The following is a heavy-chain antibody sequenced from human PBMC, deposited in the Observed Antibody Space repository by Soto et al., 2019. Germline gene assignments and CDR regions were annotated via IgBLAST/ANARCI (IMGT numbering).Heavy chain of an antibody. V-gene: IGHV3-30*19. CDR3: VRDDDGGPNAFDL. D-gene: IGHD3-16*01. Sequence: QEHLVESGGGVVQPERSLRLSCVASGFTFSIYGMHWVRQAPGKGLEWVSLISRDGSKQFYRDSVKGRFTISRDQSKKLLSLQMNNLRVEDTAIYYCVRDDDGGPNAFDLWGQGTMVTVSS. CDR2: ISRDGSKQ. J-gene: IGHJ3*01. CDR1: GFTFSIYG.